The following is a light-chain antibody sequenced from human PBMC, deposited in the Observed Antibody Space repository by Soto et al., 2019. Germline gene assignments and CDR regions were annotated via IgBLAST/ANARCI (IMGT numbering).Light chain of an antibody. V-gene: IGKV1-5*03. Sequence: DIQMTQSPSTLSASVGDRVTITCRASQSINNWLAWYQQKPGKAPKLLIYKASSLESGVPSRFSGSGSGTEFTLTISSLQPDDLAPYYCQQYNSSFGQGTKVEIK. J-gene: IGKJ1*01. CDR3: QQYNSS. CDR1: QSINNW. CDR2: KAS.